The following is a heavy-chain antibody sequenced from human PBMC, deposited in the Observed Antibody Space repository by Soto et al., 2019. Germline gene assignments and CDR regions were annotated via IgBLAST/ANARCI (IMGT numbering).Heavy chain of an antibody. J-gene: IGHJ6*02. D-gene: IGHD1-1*01. V-gene: IGHV3-30*18. CDR3: AKARGANNWANYYGLDV. CDR1: GFIFADYG. Sequence: GGSLRLSCAASGFIFADYGMHWVRQAPGKGLEWVALITYEGRNKYYADAVKGRFTISRDNAKNMVSLQMDSLRAEDTAVYYCAKARGANNWANYYGLDVWRQGTTVTVSS. CDR2: ITYEGRNK.